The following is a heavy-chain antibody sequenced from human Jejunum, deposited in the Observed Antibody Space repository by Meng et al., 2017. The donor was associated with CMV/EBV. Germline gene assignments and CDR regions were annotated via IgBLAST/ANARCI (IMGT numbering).Heavy chain of an antibody. CDR2: INPNSGDT. J-gene: IGHJ4*02. CDR3: ATSSSGFDFWTDY. Sequence: ASGYTFTGYYMHWVRQAPGPGPEWMGWINPNSGDTTYAQQFQGRVTMTRDTSISTAYMELSSLRSDDTAVYYCATSSSGFDFWTDYWGQGTLVTVSS. CDR1: GYTFTGYY. D-gene: IGHD5-12*01. V-gene: IGHV1-2*02.